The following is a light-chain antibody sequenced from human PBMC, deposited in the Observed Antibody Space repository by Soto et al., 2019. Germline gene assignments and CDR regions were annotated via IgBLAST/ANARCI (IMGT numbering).Light chain of an antibody. Sequence: DIKMTQSPSTLSASVGDTVTVTCRASQGVSGWLAWYQQKPGKAPKLLIYDASSLESGVPSRFSGSGSGTEFTLTISSLAPEDFAVYYCQEGTYWPAFSGGTKVDIK. CDR1: QGVSGW. V-gene: IGKV1-5*01. J-gene: IGKJ4*01. CDR2: DAS. CDR3: QEGTYWPA.